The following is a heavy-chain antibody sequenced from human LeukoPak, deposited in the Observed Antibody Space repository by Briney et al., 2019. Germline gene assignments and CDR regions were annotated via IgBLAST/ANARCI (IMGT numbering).Heavy chain of an antibody. J-gene: IGHJ4*02. CDR1: GFTFSSYA. CDR2: FSGSGGSI. Sequence: GGSLRLSCAASGFTFSSYAMSWVRQAPGKGLEWVSAFSGSGGSIYYADSVKGRFTISRDNSNNTLYLQKNTLRAEDTAVYYCAKDWCTMVRGVRDFDYWGQRALVTVSS. V-gene: IGHV3-23*01. D-gene: IGHD3-10*01. CDR3: AKDWCTMVRGVRDFDY.